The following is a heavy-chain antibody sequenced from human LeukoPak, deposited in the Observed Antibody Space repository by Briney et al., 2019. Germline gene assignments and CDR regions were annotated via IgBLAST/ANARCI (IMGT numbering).Heavy chain of an antibody. D-gene: IGHD6-19*01. J-gene: IGHJ3*02. CDR2: FDPEDGET. CDR3: ATAFHSGWTHQDAFDI. Sequence: ASVKVSCKVSGYTLTELSMHWVRQAPGKGLEWMGGFDPEDGETIYAQKFHGRVTMTEDTSTDTAYMELSSLRSEDTAVYYCATAFHSGWTHQDAFDIWGQGTMVTVSS. CDR1: GYTLTELS. V-gene: IGHV1-24*01.